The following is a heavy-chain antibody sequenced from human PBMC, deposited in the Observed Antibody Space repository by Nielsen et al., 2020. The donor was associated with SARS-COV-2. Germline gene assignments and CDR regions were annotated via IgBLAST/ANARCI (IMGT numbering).Heavy chain of an antibody. CDR1: GGSISSYY. CDR2: IYYSGST. Sequence: SETLSLTCTVSGGSISSYYWSWIRQPPGKGLEWIGYIYYSGSTNYNPSLKSRVTISVDTSKNQFSLKLSSVTAADTAVYYCARSSSWGTSQVQEGYAFDIWGQGTMVTVSS. J-gene: IGHJ3*02. CDR3: ARSSSWGTSQVQEGYAFDI. V-gene: IGHV4-59*13. D-gene: IGHD3-16*01.